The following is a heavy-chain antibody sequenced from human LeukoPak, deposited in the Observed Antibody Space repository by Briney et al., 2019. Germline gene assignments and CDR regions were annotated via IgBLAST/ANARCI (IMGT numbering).Heavy chain of an antibody. CDR1: GFTFSSYG. J-gene: IGHJ3*02. Sequence: GGSLRLSCAASGFTFSSYGMHWVRQAPGKGLEWVAFIRYDGSNKYYADSVKGRFTISRDNSKNTLYLQMNSLRAEDTAVYYCVGGPAAIQNAFDIWGQGTMVTVSS. CDR3: VGGPAAIQNAFDI. D-gene: IGHD2-2*02. CDR2: IRYDGSNK. V-gene: IGHV3-30*02.